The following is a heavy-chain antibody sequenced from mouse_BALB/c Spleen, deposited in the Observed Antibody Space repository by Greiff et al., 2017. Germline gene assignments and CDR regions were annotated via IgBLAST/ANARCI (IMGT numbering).Heavy chain of an antibody. V-gene: IGHV1-82*01. J-gene: IGHJ2*01. Sequence: QVQLQQSGPVLVKPGASVKISCKASGYAFSSSWMNWVKQRPGQGLEWIGRIYPGDGDTNYNGKFKGKDTLTADKSSSTAYMQLSSLTSVDTAVYFCARTGTYYFDDWGQGTTLTVSS. CDR2: IYPGDGDT. CDR3: ARTGTYYFDD. CDR1: GYAFSSSW. D-gene: IGHD4-1*01.